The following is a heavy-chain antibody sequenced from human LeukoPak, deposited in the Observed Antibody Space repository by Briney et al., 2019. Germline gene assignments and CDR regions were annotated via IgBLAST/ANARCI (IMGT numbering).Heavy chain of an antibody. CDR2: ISRNSGTI. CDR3: AELGITMIGGV. D-gene: IGHD3-10*02. Sequence: GGSLRLSCAASGFTFSSYSMNWVRQAPGKGLEWVSYISRNSGTIYYADSVKGRFTFSRDNAKNSLYLQMNSLRAEDTAVYYCAELGITMIGGVWGKGTTVTISS. V-gene: IGHV3-48*01. CDR1: GFTFSSYS. J-gene: IGHJ6*04.